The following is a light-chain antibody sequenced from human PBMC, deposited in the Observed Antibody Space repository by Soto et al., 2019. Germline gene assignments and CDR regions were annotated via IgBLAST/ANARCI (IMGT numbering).Light chain of an antibody. V-gene: IGLV2-14*01. CDR3: NSYRTVSTYV. J-gene: IGLJ1*01. Sequence: QSVLTQPASVPGSPGQSITIACTGTSSDIGGYNFVSWYQQHPGKAPKLLIYDVGNRPSGVSNRFSGSKSGNTASLTISGLQAEDEAHYYCNSYRTVSTYVFGTGTKLTVL. CDR1: SSDIGGYNF. CDR2: DVG.